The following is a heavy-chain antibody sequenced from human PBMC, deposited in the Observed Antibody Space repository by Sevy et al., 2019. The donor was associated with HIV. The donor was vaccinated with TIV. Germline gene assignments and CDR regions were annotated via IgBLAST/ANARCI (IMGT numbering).Heavy chain of an antibody. Sequence: GGSLRLSCAASGFTFSSYAMHWVRQAPGKGLEWVAVISYDGSNKYYADSVKGRFTISRDNSKNTLYLQMNSLRAEDTAVYYCARDPTRITIFGVVPDISYYYYGMYVWGQGTTVTVSS. CDR1: GFTFSSYA. V-gene: IGHV3-30*04. CDR2: ISYDGSNK. CDR3: ARDPTRITIFGVVPDISYYYYGMYV. D-gene: IGHD3-3*01. J-gene: IGHJ6*02.